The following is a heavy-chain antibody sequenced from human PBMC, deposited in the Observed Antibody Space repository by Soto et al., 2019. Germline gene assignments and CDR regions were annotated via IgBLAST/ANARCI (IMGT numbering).Heavy chain of an antibody. D-gene: IGHD3-10*01. V-gene: IGHV3-33*01. CDR1: GFTFSSYG. CDR3: ARDLPDYYGSGSYYRIYYYGMDV. CDR2: IWYDGSNK. J-gene: IGHJ6*02. Sequence: GGSLRLSCAASGFTFSSYGMHWVRQAPGKGLEWVAVIWYDGSNKYYADSVKGRFTISRDNSKNTLYLQMNSLRAEDTAVYYCARDLPDYYGSGSYYRIYYYGMDVWGQGTTVTVSS.